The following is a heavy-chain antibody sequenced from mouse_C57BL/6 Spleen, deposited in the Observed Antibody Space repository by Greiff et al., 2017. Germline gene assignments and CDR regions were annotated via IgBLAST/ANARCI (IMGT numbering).Heavy chain of an antibody. Sequence: QVQLKQSGAELVRPGTSVKVSCKASGYAFTNYLIEWVKQRPGQGLEWIGVINPGSGGTNYNEKFKGKATLTADKSSSTAYMQLSSLTSEDSAVYFGARAGTGWYFDVWGTGTTVTVSS. D-gene: IGHD3-3*01. V-gene: IGHV1-54*01. CDR1: GYAFTNYL. J-gene: IGHJ1*03. CDR3: ARAGTGWYFDV. CDR2: INPGSGGT.